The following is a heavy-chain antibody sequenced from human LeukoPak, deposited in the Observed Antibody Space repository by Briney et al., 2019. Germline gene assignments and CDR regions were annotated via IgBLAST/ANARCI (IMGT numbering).Heavy chain of an antibody. V-gene: IGHV4-39*07. CDR2: IYYSGST. CDR1: GGSISSSSYY. J-gene: IGHJ4*02. Sequence: PSETLSLTCTVSGGSISSSSYYWGWIRQPPGKGLEWIGSIYYSGSTYYNPSLQSRVTISIDTSKNQFSLKLSSVTAADTAVYYCARGPPPRNYCTNGVCPWKPFDYWGQGTLVTVSS. D-gene: IGHD2-8*01. CDR3: ARGPPPRNYCTNGVCPWKPFDY.